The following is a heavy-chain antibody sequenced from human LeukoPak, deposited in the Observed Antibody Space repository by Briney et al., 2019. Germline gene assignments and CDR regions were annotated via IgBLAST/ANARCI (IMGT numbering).Heavy chain of an antibody. D-gene: IGHD2-21*02. CDR2: TDVGGDGYK. CDR1: GFTFRSYS. J-gene: IGHJ6*02. V-gene: IGHV3-21*05. CDR3: ARGVTATRYFYYGLDV. Sequence: GGSLRLSCAASGFTFRSYSMNWVRQAPGKGLEWISYTDVGGDGYKYYADSVKGRFTISRDNAKNSLCLQMNSLRVEDTAVYYCARGVTATRYFYYGLDVWGLGTTVTVSS.